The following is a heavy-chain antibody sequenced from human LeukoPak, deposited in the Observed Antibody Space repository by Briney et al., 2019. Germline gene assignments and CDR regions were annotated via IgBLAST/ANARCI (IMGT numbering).Heavy chain of an antibody. J-gene: IGHJ4*02. Sequence: GGFLRLSCAASGFTFSSYGMHWVRQAPGKGLEWVAVIWYDGSNKYYADSVKGRFTISRDNSKNTLYLQMNSLRAEDTAVYYCARGAKLLEWLLPFDYWGQGTLVTVSS. CDR1: GFTFSSYG. CDR3: ARGAKLLEWLLPFDY. V-gene: IGHV3-33*01. CDR2: IWYDGSNK. D-gene: IGHD3-3*01.